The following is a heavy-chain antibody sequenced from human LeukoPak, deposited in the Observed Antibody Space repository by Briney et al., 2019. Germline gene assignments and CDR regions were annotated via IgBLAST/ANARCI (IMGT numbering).Heavy chain of an antibody. Sequence: PGGSLRLSCAASGFTFSDYNMNWVRQAPGKGLEWVAYITISTGIIYYADSVKGRFTISRDNAKNSLYLQMNSLRAEDTAVYYCAREVGAWYSSGWYRDTRYYYYYMDVWGKGTTVTISS. V-gene: IGHV3-48*01. CDR3: AREVGAWYSSGWYRDTRYYYYYMDV. J-gene: IGHJ6*03. CDR1: GFTFSDYN. CDR2: ITISTGII. D-gene: IGHD6-19*01.